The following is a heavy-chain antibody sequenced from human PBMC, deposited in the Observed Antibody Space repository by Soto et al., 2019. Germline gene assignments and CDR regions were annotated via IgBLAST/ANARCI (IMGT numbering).Heavy chain of an antibody. CDR3: ASAGGSGWYFEGLDY. D-gene: IGHD6-19*01. J-gene: IGHJ4*02. V-gene: IGHV3-7*01. CDR2: IKQDGSEK. CDR1: GFTVSSYW. Sequence: EVQLVESGGGLVQPGGSLRLSRAASGFTVSSYWMSWGRQAPGKGLERVANIKQDGSEKYYVDSVKGRFAISRDKAKTSLYLQMNSLRAEDTAVYYCASAGGSGWYFEGLDYWGQGTLVTVSS.